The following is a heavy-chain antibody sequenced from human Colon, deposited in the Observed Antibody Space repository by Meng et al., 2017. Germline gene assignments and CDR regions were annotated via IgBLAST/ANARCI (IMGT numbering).Heavy chain of an antibody. Sequence: GQGQERGPGLVWPAGARASAWAGAGGGVTSREWWRWVRRSRGKGLEWIGGTYQNGRPNYTPSLKSRVTISVDKSKTRFSLNMTSVTAADTAVYYCAREVVVAGTRNWLDPWGQGILVTVSS. J-gene: IGHJ5*02. V-gene: IGHV4-4*02. D-gene: IGHD6-19*01. CDR3: AREVVVAGTRNWLDP. CDR1: GGGVTSREW. CDR2: TYQNGRP.